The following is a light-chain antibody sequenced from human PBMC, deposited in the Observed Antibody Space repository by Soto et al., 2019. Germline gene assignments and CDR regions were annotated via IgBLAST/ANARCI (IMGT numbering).Light chain of an antibody. CDR2: DAS. CDR1: QSVSSS. V-gene: IGKV3-11*01. J-gene: IGKJ2*01. Sequence: EIVLTQCPATLSLSPGERATLSCRASQSVSSSLGWYQQIPGQAPRLLIYDASNRATGIPARFSGSGSGTDFTLTISSLEPEDFAVYYCQQRSNWPRTFGQGTKLEIK. CDR3: QQRSNWPRT.